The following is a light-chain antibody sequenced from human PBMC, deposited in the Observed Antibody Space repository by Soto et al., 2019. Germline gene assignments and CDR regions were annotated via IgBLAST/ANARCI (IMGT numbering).Light chain of an antibody. CDR1: QSVITK. Sequence: EIVMTQSPATLSVSPWERATLSCRASQSVITKLAWYQQKPGQAPRLLIYGASNRATGIPDRFSGSGSGTDFTLTISRLEPEDFAVYYCQQYGSSGTFGQGTKVDIK. V-gene: IGKV3-20*01. J-gene: IGKJ1*01. CDR3: QQYGSSGT. CDR2: GAS.